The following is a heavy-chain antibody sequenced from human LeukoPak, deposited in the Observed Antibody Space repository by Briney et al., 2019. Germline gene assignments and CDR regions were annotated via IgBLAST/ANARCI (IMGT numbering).Heavy chain of an antibody. CDR2: ISPSNGGT. V-gene: IGHV1-18*01. CDR3: ARDRTDTAGPEGR. J-gene: IGHJ4*02. D-gene: IGHD2-21*02. Sequence: ASVKVSCKASGYSFTSYGLTWVRQAPGQGLEWMGWISPSNGGTDYAQKFQGRITMTRDTSTTTAYMELRNLRPDDTAVCYCARDRTDTAGPEGRWGQGTQLTVSS. CDR1: GYSFTSYG.